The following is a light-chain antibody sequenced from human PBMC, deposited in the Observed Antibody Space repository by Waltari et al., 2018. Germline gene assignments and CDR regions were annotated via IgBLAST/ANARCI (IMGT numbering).Light chain of an antibody. Sequence: EIVMTQSPATLPVSPGERATLSCRASPSVSTNLAWFQQRSGQAPRLLLYGASTRATGIPAKFSGSGSGTEFTLTISSLQSEDFVLYYCQQYESWPLTFGGGTKVEI. J-gene: IGKJ4*01. CDR2: GAS. CDR1: PSVSTN. V-gene: IGKV3-15*01. CDR3: QQYESWPLT.